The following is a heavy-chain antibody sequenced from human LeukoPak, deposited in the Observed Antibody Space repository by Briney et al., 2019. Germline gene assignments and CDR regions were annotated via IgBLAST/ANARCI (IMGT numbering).Heavy chain of an antibody. CDR2: FDPEDGET. CDR3: ARVKGVRFGESLRSFDP. CDR1: GYTLTELS. Sequence: ASVKVSCKVSGYTLTELSMHWVRQAPGKGLEWMGGFDPEDGETIYAQKFQGRVTMTEDTSTDTAYMELSSLRSEDTAVYYCARVKGVRFGESLRSFDPWGQGTLVTVSS. V-gene: IGHV1-24*01. D-gene: IGHD3-10*01. J-gene: IGHJ5*02.